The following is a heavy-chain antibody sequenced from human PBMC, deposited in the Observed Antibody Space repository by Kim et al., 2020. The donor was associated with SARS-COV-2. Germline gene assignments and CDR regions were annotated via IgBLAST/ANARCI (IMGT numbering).Heavy chain of an antibody. V-gene: IGHV4-34*01. CDR3: ARNSPRYGSGSYLAP. J-gene: IGHJ5*02. Sequence: PSLKSRVTISVDTSKNQFSLKLSSVTAADTAVYYCARNSPRYGSGSYLAPWGQGTLVTVSS. D-gene: IGHD3-10*01.